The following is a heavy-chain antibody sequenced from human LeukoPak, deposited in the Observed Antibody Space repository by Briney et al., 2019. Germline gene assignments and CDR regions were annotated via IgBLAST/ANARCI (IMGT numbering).Heavy chain of an antibody. CDR1: GFTFSSYA. Sequence: GGSLRLSCAASGFTFSSYAMHWVRQAPGKGLEWVAVISYDGSNKYYADSVKGRFTISRDNSKNTLYLQMNSLRAGDTAVYYCARVGVAWDIVVVPAAGYFQHWGQGTLVTVSS. CDR3: ARVGVAWDIVVVPAAGYFQH. J-gene: IGHJ1*01. CDR2: ISYDGSNK. V-gene: IGHV3-30*04. D-gene: IGHD2-2*01.